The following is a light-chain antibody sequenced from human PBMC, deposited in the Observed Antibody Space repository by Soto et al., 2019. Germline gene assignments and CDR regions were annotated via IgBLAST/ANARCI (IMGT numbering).Light chain of an antibody. J-gene: IGLJ1*01. V-gene: IGLV1-44*01. CDR3: AAWDDSLNGYV. CDR1: SSNIGTNA. CDR2: NNN. Sequence: QSVLTQPPSASGTPGQRVTISCSGGSSNIGTNAVNWYQQLPGTAPKLLIYNNNQRPSGVPDRFSGSKSGTSASLAISGLQSEDEPDYYCAAWDDSLNGYVFRTGTKLTVL.